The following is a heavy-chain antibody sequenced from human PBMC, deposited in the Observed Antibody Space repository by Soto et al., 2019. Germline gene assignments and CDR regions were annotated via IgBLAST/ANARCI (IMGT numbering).Heavy chain of an antibody. D-gene: IGHD3-10*01. CDR2: IYYSGST. CDR3: DRGGSRALSLGAWFDT. Sequence: SETLSLTCTVSGGSLSSGAFYWSWIRQYPGEGLEWIGYIYYSGSTSYNPSLKSRVTMSIDTSKNQFSLRLNSVTAADTAVYYRDRGGSRALSLGAWFDTWGQGALVTVSS. J-gene: IGHJ5*02. V-gene: IGHV4-31*03. CDR1: GGSLSSGAFY.